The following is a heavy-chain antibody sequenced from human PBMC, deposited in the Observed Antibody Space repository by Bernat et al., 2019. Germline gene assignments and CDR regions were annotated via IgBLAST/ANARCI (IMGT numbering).Heavy chain of an antibody. CDR1: GYTFTGYY. CDR3: ARGGYDYVWGSYRSDAFDI. J-gene: IGHJ3*02. CDR2: INPNSGGT. V-gene: IGHV1-2*04. D-gene: IGHD3-16*02. Sequence: QVQLVQSGAEVKEPGASVKVSCKASGYTFTGYYMHWVRQAPGQGLEWMGWINPNSGGTNYAQKFQGWVTMTRDTSISTAYMELSRLRSDDTAVYYCARGGYDYVWGSYRSDAFDIWGQGTMVTVSS.